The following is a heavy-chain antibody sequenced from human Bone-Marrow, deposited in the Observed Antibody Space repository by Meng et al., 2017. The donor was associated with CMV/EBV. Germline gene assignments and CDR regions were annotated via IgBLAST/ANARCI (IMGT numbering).Heavy chain of an antibody. CDR3: ARDQYCSIASCLNWFDP. V-gene: IGHV1-18*01. J-gene: IGHJ5*02. D-gene: IGHD2-2*01. Sequence: ASVKVSCKGSGYTFTNYGISWVRQAPGQGLEWMGWISGYNGNTNYAAKFQGKVTMTTDTSTTTAYMGLRSLRSDDTAVYYCARDQYCSIASCLNWFDPWGQGTLVTVSS. CDR2: ISGYNGNT. CDR1: GYTFTNYG.